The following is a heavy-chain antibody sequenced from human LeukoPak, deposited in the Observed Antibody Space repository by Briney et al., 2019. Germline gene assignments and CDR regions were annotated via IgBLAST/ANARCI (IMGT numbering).Heavy chain of an antibody. Sequence: GGSLRLSCAASGFTLSSYAMSWVHQAPGKGLEWVSAISGSGGSTYYADSVKGRFTISRDNSKNTLYLQMNSLRAEDTAVYYCAKDRSSGGSCYDYWGQGTLVTVSS. J-gene: IGHJ4*02. CDR1: GFTLSSYA. V-gene: IGHV3-23*01. CDR2: ISGSGGST. CDR3: AKDRSSGGSCYDY. D-gene: IGHD2-15*01.